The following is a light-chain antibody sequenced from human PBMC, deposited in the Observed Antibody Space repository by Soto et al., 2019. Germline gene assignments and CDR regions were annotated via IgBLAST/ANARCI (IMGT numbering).Light chain of an antibody. CDR1: QSVSHN. V-gene: IGKV3-15*01. CDR3: QQSNNWPYT. J-gene: IGKJ2*01. Sequence: EILMTQSPATLSVSPGERATLSCRASQSVSHNLAWYQQKPGQAPRLLFYGASTRATGIPARFSGSGSGTDFTLTNSSLQSEDFAVYYCQQSNNWPYTFGQGTKLEI. CDR2: GAS.